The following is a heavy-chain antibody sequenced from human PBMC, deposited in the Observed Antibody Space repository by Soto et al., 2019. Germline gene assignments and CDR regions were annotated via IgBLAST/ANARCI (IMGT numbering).Heavy chain of an antibody. CDR2: INVYNGNT. CDR1: GYTFTNYG. CDR3: ARGVGSGSYYIQYNAFDP. Sequence: QVQLVQSGGEVKKPGASVKVSCKASGYTFTNYGISWLRQAPGQGLEWMGWINVYNGNTKYAQKVQGRVTMTTDTSTSTADMELRSLRSDDAAVYYCARGVGSGSYYIQYNAFDPWGQGTLVTVSS. J-gene: IGHJ5*02. D-gene: IGHD3-10*01. V-gene: IGHV1-18*01.